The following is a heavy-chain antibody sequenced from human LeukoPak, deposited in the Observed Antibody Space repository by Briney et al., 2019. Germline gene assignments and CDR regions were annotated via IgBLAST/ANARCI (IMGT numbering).Heavy chain of an antibody. V-gene: IGHV1-18*01. Sequence: ASVKVSCKASGYTFTNYGINWVRQAPGQGLEWMGWISGYNGNTNYAQKLQGRVTMTTDTSTTTAYMELRSLRSDDTAMYYCAIGDYGGNPDYWGQGTLVTVSS. D-gene: IGHD4-23*01. CDR3: AIGDYGGNPDY. CDR1: GYTFTNYG. J-gene: IGHJ4*02. CDR2: ISGYNGNT.